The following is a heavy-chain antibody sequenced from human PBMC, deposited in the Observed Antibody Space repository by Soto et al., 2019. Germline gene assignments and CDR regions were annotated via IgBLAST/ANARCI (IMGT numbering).Heavy chain of an antibody. CDR3: ATSYGNAWYTY. D-gene: IGHD6-13*01. V-gene: IGHV4-31*11. Sequence: SETLSLTCAVYGGSISSGGYYWSWIRQHPGKGLEWIGYIYYSGSTYYNPSLKSRVTISVDTSKNQFSLKLSSVTVEDTAVYYCATSYGNAWYTYWGQGTQVTVSS. CDR1: GGSISSGGYY. CDR2: IYYSGST. J-gene: IGHJ4*02.